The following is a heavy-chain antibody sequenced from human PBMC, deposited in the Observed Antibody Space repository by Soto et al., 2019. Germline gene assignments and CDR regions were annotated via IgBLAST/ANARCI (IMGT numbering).Heavy chain of an antibody. J-gene: IGHJ2*01. D-gene: IGHD2-2*02. CDR1: GYTFTGYY. Sequence: QVQLVQSGAEVKKPGASVKVSCKASGYTFTGYYMHWVRQAPGQGLEGMGWINPNSGGTNYAQKFQGWVTMTRDTSISTAYMELSRLRSDDTAVYYCARAHCSSTSCFTWYFDLWGRGTLVTVSS. V-gene: IGHV1-2*04. CDR2: INPNSGGT. CDR3: ARAHCSSTSCFTWYFDL.